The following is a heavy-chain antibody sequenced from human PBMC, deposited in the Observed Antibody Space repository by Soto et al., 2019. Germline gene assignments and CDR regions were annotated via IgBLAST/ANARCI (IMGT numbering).Heavy chain of an antibody. CDR1: GFTFSSYA. CDR2: ISGSGGST. V-gene: IGHV3-23*01. Sequence: PGGSLRLSCAASGFTFSSYAMSWVRQAPGKGLEWVSAISGSGGSTYYADSVKGRFTISRDNSKNTLYLQMNSLRAEDTAVYYCAKEYSVLDDYIWGSYRYTPNWFDPWGKGTLVTVSS. CDR3: AKEYSVLDDYIWGSYRYTPNWFDP. J-gene: IGHJ5*02. D-gene: IGHD3-16*02.